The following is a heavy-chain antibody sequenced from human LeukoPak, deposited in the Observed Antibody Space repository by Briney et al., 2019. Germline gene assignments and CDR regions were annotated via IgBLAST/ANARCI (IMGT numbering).Heavy chain of an antibody. D-gene: IGHD2-2*03. CDR1: GCTFSSYA. J-gene: IGHJ6*03. CDR3: ARGAPGYCSSISCYYYYYYMDV. V-gene: IGHV1-69*05. Sequence: SVKVSCKASGCTFSSYAISWVRQAPGQGLDWMGWIIPILGTANYAQKFQGRVTLPTDESTSTAYMELSSLRSEDTAVYSCARGAPGYCSSISCYYYYYYMDVWGKGTTVTVSS. CDR2: IIPILGTA.